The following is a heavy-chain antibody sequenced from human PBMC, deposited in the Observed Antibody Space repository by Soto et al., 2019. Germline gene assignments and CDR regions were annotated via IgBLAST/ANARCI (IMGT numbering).Heavy chain of an antibody. CDR3: AREDCSSTGRGNPFDI. V-gene: IGHV4-31*03. Sequence: SETLSLTCTVSGGSISSGGYYWSWIRQHPGKGLEWIGYIYYSGSTYYNPSLKSRVTISVDTSKNQFSLKLSSVTAADTAVYYCAREDCSSTGRGNPFDIWGQGTMVTVSS. CDR1: GGSISSGGYY. D-gene: IGHD2-2*01. J-gene: IGHJ3*02. CDR2: IYYSGST.